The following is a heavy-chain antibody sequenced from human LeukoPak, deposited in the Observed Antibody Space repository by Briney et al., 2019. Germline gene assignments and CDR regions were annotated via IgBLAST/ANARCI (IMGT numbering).Heavy chain of an antibody. Sequence: SETLSLTCTVSGGSISSYYWSWIRQPAGKGLEWIGRIYTSGSTNYNPSLKSRVTMSVDTSKNQFPLKLSSVTAADTAVYYCASTYYDSSGYYQGVFDWFDPWGQGTLVTVSS. CDR3: ASTYYDSSGYYQGVFDWFDP. D-gene: IGHD3-22*01. V-gene: IGHV4-4*07. CDR1: GGSISSYY. J-gene: IGHJ5*02. CDR2: IYTSGST.